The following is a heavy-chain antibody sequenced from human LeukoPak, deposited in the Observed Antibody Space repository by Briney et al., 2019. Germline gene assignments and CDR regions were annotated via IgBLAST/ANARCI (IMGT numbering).Heavy chain of an antibody. CDR2: ISGSGGST. Sequence: GGSLRLSCAASGXTFSSYGMHWVRQAPGKGLEWVSAISGSGGSTYYADSVKGRFTISRDNSKNTLYLQMNSLRAEDTAVYYCAKPGDSSGWYYFDYWGQGTLVTVSS. CDR3: AKPGDSSGWYYFDY. J-gene: IGHJ4*02. CDR1: GXTFSSYG. D-gene: IGHD6-19*01. V-gene: IGHV3-23*01.